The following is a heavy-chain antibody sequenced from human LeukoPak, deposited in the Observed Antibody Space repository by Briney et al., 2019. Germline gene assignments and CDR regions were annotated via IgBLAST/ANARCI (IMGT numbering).Heavy chain of an antibody. CDR1: GFTFSSYG. CDR3: ARSRSGSFLFGY. J-gene: IGHJ4*02. Sequence: GGSLRLSCAASGFTFSSYGMHWVRQAPGKGLEWVAVISYDGSNKYYADSVKGRFTISRDNSKNTLYLQMNSLRAEDTAVYYCARSRSGSFLFGYWGQGTLVTVSS. D-gene: IGHD1-26*01. CDR2: ISYDGSNK. V-gene: IGHV3-30*03.